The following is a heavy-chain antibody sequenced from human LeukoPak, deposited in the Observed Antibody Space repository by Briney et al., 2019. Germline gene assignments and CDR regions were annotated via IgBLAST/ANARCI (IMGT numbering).Heavy chain of an antibody. CDR2: INPSGGST. Sequence: ASVKVSCKASGYTFTSYYMHWVRQAPGQGLEWMGIINPSGGSTSYAQKFQGRVIMTRDTSTSTVYMQLSSLRSEDTAVYYCARDHEQQLVLRGGYFDYWGQGTLVTVSS. CDR3: ARDHEQQLVLRGGYFDY. D-gene: IGHD6-13*01. V-gene: IGHV1-46*01. J-gene: IGHJ4*02. CDR1: GYTFTSYY.